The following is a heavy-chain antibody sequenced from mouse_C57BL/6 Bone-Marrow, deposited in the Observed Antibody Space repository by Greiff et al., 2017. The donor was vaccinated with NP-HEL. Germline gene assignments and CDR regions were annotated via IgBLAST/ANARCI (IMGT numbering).Heavy chain of an antibody. CDR2: ISGGGGNT. J-gene: IGHJ2*01. Sequence: EVKVVESGGGLVKPGGSLKLSCAASGFTFSSYTMSWVRQTPEKRLEWVATISGGGGNTYYPDSVKGRFTISRDNAKNTLYLQMSSLRSEDTALYYCARLWLRGYYFDYWGQGTTLTVSS. CDR3: ARLWLRGYYFDY. CDR1: GFTFSSYT. D-gene: IGHD2-2*01. V-gene: IGHV5-9*01.